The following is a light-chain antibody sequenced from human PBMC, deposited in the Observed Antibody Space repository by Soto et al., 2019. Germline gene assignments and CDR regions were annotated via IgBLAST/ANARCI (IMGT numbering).Light chain of an antibody. CDR1: QSIRTS. J-gene: IGKJ5*01. CDR2: DAS. CDR3: QQRNVWPPIT. Sequence: EVVLIQSPATLSLSPGERATLSCRASQSIRTSLAWYQQKPGQAPRLVIFDASNRANGVPARFGGSGSGTDFTLTINSLEPEDFAVYYCQQRNVWPPITFGQGTRLGIK. V-gene: IGKV3-11*01.